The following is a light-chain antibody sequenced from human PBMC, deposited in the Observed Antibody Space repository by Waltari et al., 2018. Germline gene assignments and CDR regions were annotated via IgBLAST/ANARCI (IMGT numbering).Light chain of an antibody. Sequence: DIVMTQSPASLAVSLGERAPINCKASQSLVWPSTQRNYLAWYQQRPGHPPKLLISWASTRESWVPDRFSGSGSGTDFALTISSLQTEDVAVYYCQQYINVPRTFGQGTRVEIK. CDR1: QSLVWPSTQRNY. CDR3: QQYINVPRT. CDR2: WAS. J-gene: IGKJ1*01. V-gene: IGKV4-1*01.